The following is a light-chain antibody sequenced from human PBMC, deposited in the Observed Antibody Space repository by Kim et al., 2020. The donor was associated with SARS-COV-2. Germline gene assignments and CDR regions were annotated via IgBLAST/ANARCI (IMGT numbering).Light chain of an antibody. CDR2: DDN. CDR3: GTWDTSLSAGV. V-gene: IGLV1-51*01. Sequence: GQKVTLSCSGTSSNIGINYVSWYQQVPGTAPKLLIYDDNQRPSGIPDRFSASKSGTSATLGITGLQPGDEADYYCGTWDTSLSAGVFGGGTQLTVL. J-gene: IGLJ3*02. CDR1: SSNIGINY.